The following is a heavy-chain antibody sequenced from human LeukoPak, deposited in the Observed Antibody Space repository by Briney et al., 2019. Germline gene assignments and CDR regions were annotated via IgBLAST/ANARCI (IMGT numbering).Heavy chain of an antibody. CDR1: GGTFSSYA. CDR3: ATWGLHFDI. V-gene: IGHV1-46*01. CDR2: INPSGGSP. J-gene: IGHJ3*02. D-gene: IGHD3-16*01. Sequence: ASVKVSCKASGGTFSSYAISWVRQAPGQGLEWMGIINPSGGSPSYAQKFQGRVTMTRDTSTSTVYMELSRLTSDDTAVYFCATWGLHFDIWGQGTMVIVAS.